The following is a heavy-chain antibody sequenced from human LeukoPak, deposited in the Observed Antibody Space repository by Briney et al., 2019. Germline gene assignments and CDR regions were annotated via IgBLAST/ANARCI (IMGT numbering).Heavy chain of an antibody. CDR2: ISVSSAST. D-gene: IGHD3-10*01. Sequence: GGSLRLSCAASGFTFSSYAMSCLRQAPGKGLEWVSAISVSSASTYYAHSAKGRFTISRDNSKNTLYLQMNSLRAEDTAVYYCAKALLLLWFGELLSYWGQGTLVTVSS. CDR1: GFTFSSYA. J-gene: IGHJ4*02. CDR3: AKALLLLWFGELLSY. V-gene: IGHV3-23*01.